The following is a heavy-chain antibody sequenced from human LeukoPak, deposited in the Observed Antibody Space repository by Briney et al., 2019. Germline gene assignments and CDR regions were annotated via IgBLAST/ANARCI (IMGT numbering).Heavy chain of an antibody. J-gene: IGHJ6*03. CDR3: ARDGGRGSFYGGSYYYYMDV. V-gene: IGHV3-21*01. CDR1: GFTFSSYS. CDR2: ISSSSSYI. D-gene: IGHD4-23*01. Sequence: KTGGSLRLSCAASGFTFSSYSMNWVRQAPGKGLEWVSSISSSSSYIYYADSVKGRFTISRDNAKNSLYLQMNSLRAEDTAVYYCARDGGRGSFYGGSYYYYMDVWGKGTTVTISS.